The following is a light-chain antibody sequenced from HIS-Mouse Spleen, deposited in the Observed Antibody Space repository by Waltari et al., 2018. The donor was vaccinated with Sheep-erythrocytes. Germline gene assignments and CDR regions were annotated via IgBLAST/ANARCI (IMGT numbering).Light chain of an antibody. CDR1: SSDVAGYNY. CDR3: CSYAGSYNHV. CDR2: DVT. Sequence: QSALTQPRSVSGSPGQSVTISCTGTSSDVAGYNYVSWYQQNPGKAPKLMIYDVTKRPSGVPDRFSGSKSGNTASLTISGLHAEDEADYYCCSYAGSYNHVFATGTKVTVL. J-gene: IGLJ1*01. V-gene: IGLV2-11*01.